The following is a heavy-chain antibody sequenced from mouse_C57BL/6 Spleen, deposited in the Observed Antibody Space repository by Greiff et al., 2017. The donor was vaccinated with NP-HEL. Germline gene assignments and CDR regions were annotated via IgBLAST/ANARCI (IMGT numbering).Heavy chain of an antibody. D-gene: IGHD6-1*01. J-gene: IGHJ2*01. CDR1: GYSITSGYY. V-gene: IGHV3-6*01. CDR2: ISYDGSN. CDR3: ARDSPYYFDY. Sequence: EVQRVESGPGLVKPSQSLSLTCSVTGYSITSGYYWNWIRQFPGNKLEWMGYISYDGSNNYNPSLKNRISITRDTSKNQFFLKLNSVTTEDTATYYCARDSPYYFDYWGQGTTLTVSS.